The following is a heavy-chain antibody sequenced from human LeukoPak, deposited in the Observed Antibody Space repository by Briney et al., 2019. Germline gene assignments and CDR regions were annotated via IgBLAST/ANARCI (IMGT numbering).Heavy chain of an antibody. D-gene: IGHD2-2*01. CDR3: ARDCSVYCSSISCCFRAFDI. Sequence: ASVKVSCKASGYTFTSYGISWVRQAPGQGLEWMGWISAYDGNTNYAQKRQGRVTMTTDTSTSTAYMELRSLRSDDTAVYYCARDCSVYCSSISCCFRAFDIRGQGTMVTVSS. CDR2: ISAYDGNT. J-gene: IGHJ3*02. V-gene: IGHV1-18*01. CDR1: GYTFTSYG.